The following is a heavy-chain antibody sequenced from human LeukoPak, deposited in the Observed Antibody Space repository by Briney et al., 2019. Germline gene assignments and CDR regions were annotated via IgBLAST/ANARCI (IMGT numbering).Heavy chain of an antibody. V-gene: IGHV4-59*08. CDR3: ARHEYSYGYFGTIDY. J-gene: IGHJ4*02. CDR2: IYYSGST. D-gene: IGHD5-18*01. CDR1: GGSISSYY. Sequence: PSETLSLTCTVSGGSISSYYWSWIRQPPGKGLEWIGYIYYSGSTNYNPSLKSRVTISVDTSKNQFSLKLSSVTAADTAVYYCARHEYSYGYFGTIDYWGQGTLVTVSS.